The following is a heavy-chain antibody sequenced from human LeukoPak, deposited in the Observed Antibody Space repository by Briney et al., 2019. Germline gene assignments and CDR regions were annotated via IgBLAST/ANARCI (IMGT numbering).Heavy chain of an antibody. D-gene: IGHD3-10*01. CDR1: GGSISSGDYY. Sequence: SETLSLTCTVSGGSISSGDYYSSWIRQPPGKGLEWIGYIYYSGTTYYNPSLKSRVTISVDTSKNQFSLKLTSVTAPDTAVYYCGRGPYGSWSYYWGQGTLVTVSS. CDR2: IYYSGTT. CDR3: GRGPYGSWSYY. V-gene: IGHV4-30-4*01. J-gene: IGHJ4*02.